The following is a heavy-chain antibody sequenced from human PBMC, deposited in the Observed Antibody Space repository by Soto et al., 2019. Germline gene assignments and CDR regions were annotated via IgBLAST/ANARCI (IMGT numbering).Heavy chain of an antibody. D-gene: IGHD4-17*01. CDR3: ARASTTVTTFDY. V-gene: IGHV4-30-2*01. J-gene: IGHJ4*02. CDR2: IYHSGST. Sequence: SETLSLTCAVSGGSISSGGYSWSWIRQPPGKGLEWIGYIYHSGSTYYNPSLKSRVTISVDRSKNQFSLKLSSVTAADTAVYYCARASTTVTTFDYGGEETLVTVSS. CDR1: GGSISSGGYS.